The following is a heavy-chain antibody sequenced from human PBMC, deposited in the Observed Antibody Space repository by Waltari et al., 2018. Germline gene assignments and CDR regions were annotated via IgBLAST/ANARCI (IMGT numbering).Heavy chain of an antibody. CDR2: IKQDGSEK. V-gene: IGHV3-7*04. CDR1: GFTFTNHW. Sequence: EVQLVESGGGLVQPGGSLRLSCSGSGFTFTNHWMSWVRQAPGKGPEWVASIKQDGSEKAYVDSMKGRFTISRDNAKNSLSLQMDSLRAEDTAVYFCARGVTTVEYWGQGTLVTVSS. D-gene: IGHD2-21*02. CDR3: ARGVTTVEY. J-gene: IGHJ4*02.